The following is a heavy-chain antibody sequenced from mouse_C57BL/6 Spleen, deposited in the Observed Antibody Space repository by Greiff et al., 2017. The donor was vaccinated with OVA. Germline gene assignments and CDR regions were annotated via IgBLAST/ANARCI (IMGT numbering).Heavy chain of an antibody. CDR1: GFSLSTSGMG. CDR3: ARSYDYDDGYYAMDY. CDR2: IYWDDDK. V-gene: IGHV8-12*01. Sequence: QVTLKESGPGILQSSQTLSLTCSFSGFSLSTSGMGVSWIRQPSGKGLEWLAHIYWDDDKRYNPSLKSRLTISKDTSRNQVFLKITSVDTADTATYYCARSYDYDDGYYAMDYWGKGTSVTVSS. D-gene: IGHD2-4*01. J-gene: IGHJ4*01.